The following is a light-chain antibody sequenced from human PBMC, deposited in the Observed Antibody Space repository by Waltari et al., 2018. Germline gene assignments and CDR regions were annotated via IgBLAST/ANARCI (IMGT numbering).Light chain of an antibody. CDR2: KAS. CDR3: QQFNSFPWT. Sequence: DIQMTQSPSSLSASVGDRVTITCRASQTISNWLAWYQQKPGKAPKLLIYKASTLESGVPSRCSGSGSGTEFTLTISSLQPGDFATYYCQQFNSFPWTFGHGTKVEIK. V-gene: IGKV1-5*03. CDR1: QTISNW. J-gene: IGKJ1*01.